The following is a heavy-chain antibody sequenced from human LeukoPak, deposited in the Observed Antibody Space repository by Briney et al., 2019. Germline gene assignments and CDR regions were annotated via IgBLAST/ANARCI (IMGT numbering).Heavy chain of an antibody. J-gene: IGHJ6*02. CDR1: GGSISSYY. D-gene: IGHD3-22*01. CDR2: IYYSGGT. Sequence: SETLSLTCTVSGGSISSYYWSWIRQPPGKGLEWIGYIYYSGGTNYNPSLKSRVTISVDTSKNQFSLKLSSVTAADTAVYYCARVVWLSYYYGMDVWGQGTTVTVSS. V-gene: IGHV4-59*01. CDR3: ARVVWLSYYYGMDV.